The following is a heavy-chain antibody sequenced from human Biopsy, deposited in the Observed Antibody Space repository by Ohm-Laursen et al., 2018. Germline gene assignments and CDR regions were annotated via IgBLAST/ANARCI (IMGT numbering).Heavy chain of an antibody. CDR2: IFYSGTT. J-gene: IGHJ6*02. Sequence: TLSLTCTVSGASVNTFDFCWAWIRQPPGKGLEWIGYIFYSGTTKYNPSLQRRVRLSLDTANNQFSLTLRSVSAADTATYYCARAYYYGAGSFYSPWMEVWGQGTTVSVS. CDR3: ARAYYYGAGSFYSPWMEV. D-gene: IGHD3-10*01. CDR1: GASVNTFDFC. V-gene: IGHV4-61*08.